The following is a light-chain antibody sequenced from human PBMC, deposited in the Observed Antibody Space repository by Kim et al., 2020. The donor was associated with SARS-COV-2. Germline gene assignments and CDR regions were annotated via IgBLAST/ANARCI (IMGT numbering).Light chain of an antibody. Sequence: VAMGQTARITGGGNNIGSKNVHGYQQKPGQAPVLVIYRDSNRPSGIPERFSGSNSGNTATLTISRAQAGDEADYYCQVWDSSSYVFGTGTKVTVL. V-gene: IGLV3-9*01. CDR1: NIGSKN. CDR2: RDS. CDR3: QVWDSSSYV. J-gene: IGLJ1*01.